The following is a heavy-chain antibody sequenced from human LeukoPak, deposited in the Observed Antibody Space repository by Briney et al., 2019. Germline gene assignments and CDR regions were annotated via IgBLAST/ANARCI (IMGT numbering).Heavy chain of an antibody. CDR2: INPNSGGT. J-gene: IGHJ4*02. V-gene: IGHV1-2*02. CDR3: ARGLRGSPAFDY. Sequence: ASVKVSCKASGYTLTGYYMHWVRQAPGQGLERMGWINPNSGGTNYAQKFQGRVTMTRDTSISTAYMELSRLRSDDTAVYYCARGLRGSPAFDYWGQGTLVTVSS. D-gene: IGHD2-2*01. CDR1: GYTLTGYY.